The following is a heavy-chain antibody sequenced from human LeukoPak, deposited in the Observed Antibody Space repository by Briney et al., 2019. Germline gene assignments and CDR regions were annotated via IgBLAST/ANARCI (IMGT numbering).Heavy chain of an antibody. J-gene: IGHJ6*02. Sequence: GRSLRLSCAASGFTFSSYAMHWVRQAPGKGLEWVAVISYDGSNKYYADSVKGRFTISRDNSKNTLYLQMNSLRAEDTAVYYCARDLMTTVTIYYYYGMDVWGQGTTVTVSS. D-gene: IGHD4-17*01. V-gene: IGHV3-30-3*01. CDR2: ISYDGSNK. CDR1: GFTFSSYA. CDR3: ARDLMTTVTIYYYYGMDV.